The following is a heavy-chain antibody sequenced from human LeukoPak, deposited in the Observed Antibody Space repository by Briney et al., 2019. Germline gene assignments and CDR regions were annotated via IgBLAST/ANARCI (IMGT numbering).Heavy chain of an antibody. CDR3: AREDDNGDLIDC. Sequence: GGSLRLTCAASGFTFSNYQMNWVRQAPGKGLEWVSYISSGSGSSIHYADSVKGRFTISRDNSKNSLYLQMNSLGAEDTALYYCAREDDNGDLIDCWGQGTLVTVSS. CDR1: GFTFSNYQ. CDR2: ISSGSGSSI. D-gene: IGHD4-17*01. J-gene: IGHJ4*02. V-gene: IGHV3-48*03.